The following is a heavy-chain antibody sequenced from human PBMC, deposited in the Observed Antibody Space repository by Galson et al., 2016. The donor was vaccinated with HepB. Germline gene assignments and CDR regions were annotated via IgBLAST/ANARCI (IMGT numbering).Heavy chain of an antibody. Sequence: SLRLSCAASGFTFSSYAMSWVRQAPGKGLEWVSSVSGSSASTYYADSVKGRFIISRDNSKNTLNLQMNSLRADDTAVYFCAKIDGYNPWHYAFDMWGQGTMVIVSS. J-gene: IGHJ3*02. CDR2: VSGSSAST. CDR1: GFTFSSYA. CDR3: AKIDGYNPWHYAFDM. V-gene: IGHV3-23*01. D-gene: IGHD5-24*01.